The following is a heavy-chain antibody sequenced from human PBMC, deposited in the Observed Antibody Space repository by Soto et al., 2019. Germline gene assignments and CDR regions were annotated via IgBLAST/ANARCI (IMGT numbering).Heavy chain of an antibody. D-gene: IGHD2-2*01. CDR3: ARVVPGAEAWFGP. CDR2: ISLYSDGT. V-gene: IGHV1-18*01. Sequence: VSVKFYCTTSGYTFSNYGITWVRQTPGQPLEWLGWISLYSDGTNYAQKCQGRVSMTTDTSTTTAYMELRSLRSDDTAVYYCARVVPGAEAWFGPWGQGTLVTVSS. J-gene: IGHJ5*02. CDR1: GYTFSNYG.